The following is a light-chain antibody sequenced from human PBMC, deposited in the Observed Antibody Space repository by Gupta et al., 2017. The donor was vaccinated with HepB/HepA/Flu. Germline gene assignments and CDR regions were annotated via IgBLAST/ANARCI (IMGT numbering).Light chain of an antibody. J-gene: IGLJ2*01. CDR1: SSNIGAGYD. V-gene: IGLV1-40*01. CDR2: GNT. Sequence: QSVLTLPPSVSGAPQQRVPISCTGSSSNIGAGYDVPWYHRFPGREPKVLITGNTNRRSGVPDRGLGSKSGRDASTDTSGLQADDEADDYCQHSEGSLRCGFGGGTKVTVL. CDR3: QHSEGSLRCG.